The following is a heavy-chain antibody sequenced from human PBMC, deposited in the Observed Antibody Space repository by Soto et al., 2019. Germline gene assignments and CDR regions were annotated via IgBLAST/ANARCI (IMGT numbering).Heavy chain of an antibody. CDR1: GGTFNNYG. V-gene: IGHV1-69*01. J-gene: IGHJ5*02. D-gene: IGHD3-22*01. CDR2: VVPLFGAP. Sequence: QVQLVQSGAEVKQPGSSVRVSCKASGGTFNNYGVNWVRQAPGQGLEWMGGVVPLFGAPNYAQKFQGRVTITADASTSVVYMQLSSLRSEDTAVYYCAREQHDPYDASGYYFNWFDPWGQGTLVTVSS. CDR3: AREQHDPYDASGYYFNWFDP.